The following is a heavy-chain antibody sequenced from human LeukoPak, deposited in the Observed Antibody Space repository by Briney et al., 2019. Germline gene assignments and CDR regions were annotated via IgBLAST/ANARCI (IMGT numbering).Heavy chain of an antibody. J-gene: IGHJ4*02. Sequence: GGSLRLSCAASGFTFSSYGMPWVRQAPGKGLEWVAVIWYDGSNKYYADSVKGRFTISRDNSKNTLYLQMNSLRAEDTAVYYCARAGVGATGPADYWGQGTLVTVSS. CDR1: GFTFSSYG. D-gene: IGHD1-26*01. CDR2: IWYDGSNK. CDR3: ARAGVGATGPADY. V-gene: IGHV3-33*01.